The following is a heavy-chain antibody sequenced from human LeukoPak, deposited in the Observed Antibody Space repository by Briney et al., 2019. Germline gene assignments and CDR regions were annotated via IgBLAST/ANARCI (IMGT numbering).Heavy chain of an antibody. D-gene: IGHD5-24*01. CDR3: ARAARINGYNYFDY. V-gene: IGHV3-13*01. Sequence: GGSLRLSCAASGLTFSTYDMHWVRQAAGEGLEWVSGIGAAGDTYYPGSVKGRFTISRENAKNFLFLQMNSLGVGDTAVYYCARAARINGYNYFDYWGQGTLVTVSS. CDR1: GLTFSTYD. CDR2: IGAAGDT. J-gene: IGHJ4*02.